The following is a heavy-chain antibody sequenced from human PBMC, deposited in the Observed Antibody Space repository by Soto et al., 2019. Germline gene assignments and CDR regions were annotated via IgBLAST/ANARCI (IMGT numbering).Heavy chain of an antibody. CDR2: ISAVNCHT. CDR3: ATLGTYYYGLDA. V-gene: IGHV1-3*01. CDR1: GYNFSSYA. Sequence: QVQLVQSGAEVKKPGASVKVSCKASGYNFSSYAMHWVRQAPGQRLEWMGWISAVNCHTTYSENFQGRVNMTRDAYASTVYMALSSLRSEDTAVYYCATLGTYYYGLDAWGQGTTVTVS. J-gene: IGHJ6*02.